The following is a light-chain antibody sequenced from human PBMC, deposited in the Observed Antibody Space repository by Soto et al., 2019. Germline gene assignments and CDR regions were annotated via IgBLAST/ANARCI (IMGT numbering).Light chain of an antibody. V-gene: IGKV4-1*01. CDR2: WAS. CDR3: QQYNSYRA. J-gene: IGKJ1*01. Sequence: DIVMTQSPDYRAVSLCESSTINCESSQKVLYSSDNKNYLAWYQHKPGQAPKLLIYWASTRESGVPDRFSGSGSGTDFTLTISGLQPDDFAIYYCQQYNSYRAFGQGTKVDI. CDR1: QKVLYSSDNKNY.